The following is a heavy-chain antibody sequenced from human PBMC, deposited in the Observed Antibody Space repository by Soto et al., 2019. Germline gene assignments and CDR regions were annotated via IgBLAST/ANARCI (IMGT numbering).Heavy chain of an antibody. Sequence: SVKVSCKASGYTFTSYGISWVRQAPGQGLEWMGWISAYNGNTNYAQKLQSRVTMSLDTSKNQFYLRLTSVTAADTAVYYCARGQRFSDWFDPWGQGTLVTVSS. J-gene: IGHJ5*02. CDR1: GYTFTSYG. CDR2: ISAYNGNT. V-gene: IGHV1-18*04. D-gene: IGHD3-3*01. CDR3: ARGQRFSDWFDP.